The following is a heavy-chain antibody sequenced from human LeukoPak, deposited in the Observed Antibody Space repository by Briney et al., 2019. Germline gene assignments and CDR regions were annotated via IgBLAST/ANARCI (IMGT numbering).Heavy chain of an antibody. Sequence: GGSLRLPCTASGFTFGDYAMSWFRQAPGKGLEWVGFIRSKAYGGTTEYAASVKGRFTISRDDSKSIAYLQMNSLKTEDTAVYYCTRDHLGSGWYHWFDPWGQGTLVTVSS. CDR1: GFTFGDYA. V-gene: IGHV3-49*03. CDR3: TRDHLGSGWYHWFDP. J-gene: IGHJ5*02. D-gene: IGHD6-19*01. CDR2: IRSKAYGGTT.